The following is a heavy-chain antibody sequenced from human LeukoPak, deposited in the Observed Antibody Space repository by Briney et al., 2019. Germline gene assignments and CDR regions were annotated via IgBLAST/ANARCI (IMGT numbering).Heavy chain of an antibody. D-gene: IGHD6-19*01. CDR1: GFTVGSNY. CDR3: AREWGRIAVAGGPGY. V-gene: IGHV3-53*04. Sequence: PGGSLRLSCAASGFTVGSNYMSWVRQAPGKGLEWVSVMYSGGSTYYADSVKGRFTISRHNSKNTLYLQMNSLRAEDTAVYYCAREWGRIAVAGGPGYWGQGILVTVSS. CDR2: MYSGGST. J-gene: IGHJ4*02.